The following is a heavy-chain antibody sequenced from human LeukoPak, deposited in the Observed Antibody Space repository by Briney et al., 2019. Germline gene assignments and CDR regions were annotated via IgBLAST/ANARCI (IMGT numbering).Heavy chain of an antibody. V-gene: IGHV4-39*01. CDR3: ARRNRLGGHFDY. CDR1: GDSISSSDYH. D-gene: IGHD2/OR15-2a*01. CDR2: IYYSGST. Sequence: SETLSLTCTVSGDSISSSDYHWGYIRQPPGKGLEWIGDIYYSGSTDYNPSLKSRVTISLDTSKNQFSLSLNSVTAADTAVYYCARRNRLGGHFDYWGQGTLVTVSS. J-gene: IGHJ4*02.